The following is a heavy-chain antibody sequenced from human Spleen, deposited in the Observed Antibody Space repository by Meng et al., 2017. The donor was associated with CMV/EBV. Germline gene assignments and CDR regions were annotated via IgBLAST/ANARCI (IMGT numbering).Heavy chain of an antibody. CDR1: GFTFGHYA. V-gene: IGHV3-23*01. J-gene: IGHJ4*02. CDR3: AKARLWFGELPFDY. D-gene: IGHD3-10*01. CDR2: ISGSGGST. Sequence: GGSLRLSCAASGFTFGHYAMTWVRQAPGEGLQWVSYISGSGGSTYYAESVKGRFTISRDNSKNTLYLQMNSLRAEDTAVYYCAKARLWFGELPFDYWGQGTLVTVSS.